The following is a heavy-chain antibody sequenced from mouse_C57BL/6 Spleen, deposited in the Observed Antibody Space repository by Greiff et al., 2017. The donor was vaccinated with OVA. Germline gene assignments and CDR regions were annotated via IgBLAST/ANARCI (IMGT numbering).Heavy chain of an antibody. D-gene: IGHD6-1*01. Sequence: QVPLQQPGAELVKPGASVKLSCKASGYTFTSYWMHWVKQRPGRGLEWIGRLDPNSGGTTYNEKFKSKATLTVDKPSSTAYMQLSSLTSEDSAVYYCAREEAASWFAYWGQGTLVTVSA. CDR1: GYTFTSYW. V-gene: IGHV1-72*01. CDR3: AREEAASWFAY. J-gene: IGHJ3*01. CDR2: LDPNSGGT.